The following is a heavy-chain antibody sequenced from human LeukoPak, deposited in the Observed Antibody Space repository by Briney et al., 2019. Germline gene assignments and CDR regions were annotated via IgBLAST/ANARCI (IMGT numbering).Heavy chain of an antibody. J-gene: IGHJ6*02. D-gene: IGHD2-21*02. CDR1: GGSISSSSYY. CDR3: ARLNCGGDCYLQIAGPADYYYGMDV. Sequence: PSETLSLTCTVSGGSISSSSYYWGWIRQPPGKGLEWIGSIYYGGSTYYNPSLKSRVTISVDTSKNQFSLKLSSVTAADTAVYYCARLNCGGDCYLQIAGPADYYYGMDVWGQGTTVTVSS. CDR2: IYYGGST. V-gene: IGHV4-39*01.